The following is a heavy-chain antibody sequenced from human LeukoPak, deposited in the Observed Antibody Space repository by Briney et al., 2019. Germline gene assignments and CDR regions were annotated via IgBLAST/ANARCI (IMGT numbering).Heavy chain of an antibody. D-gene: IGHD6-13*01. CDR3: ARRSGIRPAGAFDI. V-gene: IGHV4-59*13. J-gene: IGHJ3*02. Sequence: PSETLSLTCTVSGGSISSYYWRWIRQPPGKGLEWIVYINYSGSTNYNPSLKSRVTISVDTSKNQFSLKLSSVTAADTAVYYCARRSGIRPAGAFDIWGQGTMVTVSS. CDR1: GGSISSYY. CDR2: INYSGST.